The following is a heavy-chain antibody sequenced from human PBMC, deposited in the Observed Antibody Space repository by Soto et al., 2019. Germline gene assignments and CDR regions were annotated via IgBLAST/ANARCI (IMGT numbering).Heavy chain of an antibody. Sequence: GGSLRHSCAASGFTFSSYGMHWVRQAPGKGLEWVAVISYDGSNKYYADSVKGRFTISRDNSKNTLFLQMNSLRAEDTAVYYCSKDRALLFWSGYSSYFDYFQHWGQGTLVT. V-gene: IGHV3-30*18. CDR2: ISYDGSNK. CDR3: SKDRALLFWSGYSSYFDYFQH. J-gene: IGHJ1*01. D-gene: IGHD3-3*01. CDR1: GFTFSSYG.